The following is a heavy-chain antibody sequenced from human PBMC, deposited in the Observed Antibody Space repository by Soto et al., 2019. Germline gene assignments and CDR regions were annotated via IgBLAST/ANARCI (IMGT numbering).Heavy chain of an antibody. D-gene: IGHD3-10*01. J-gene: IGHJ6*02. CDR1: GFTFSSDG. V-gene: IGHV3-30*18. CDR3: ANVVRPQSGMDV. CDR2: ISYDGINK. Sequence: QVQLVESWGGVVQPWRSLRLSCAASGFTFSSDGMHWVRQAPGKGLEWVAVISYDGINKYYADSVKGRFTISRDNSKNTLYMQMNRLRAEDTGVYYGANVVRPQSGMDVWGQGTTVTVSS.